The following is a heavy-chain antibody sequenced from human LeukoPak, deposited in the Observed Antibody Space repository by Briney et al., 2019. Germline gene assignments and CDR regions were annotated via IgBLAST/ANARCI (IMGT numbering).Heavy chain of an antibody. J-gene: IGHJ5*02. D-gene: IGHD2-15*01. Sequence: GGSLRLSCAASGFSFSSYGMHWVRQAPGKGLEWVAVISYDGSNKYYVDSVKGRFTISRDNSKNTLYLQMNSLRAEDTAVYYCARADIVVVVAAFDPWGQGTLVTVSS. V-gene: IGHV3-30*03. CDR2: ISYDGSNK. CDR1: GFSFSSYG. CDR3: ARADIVVVVAAFDP.